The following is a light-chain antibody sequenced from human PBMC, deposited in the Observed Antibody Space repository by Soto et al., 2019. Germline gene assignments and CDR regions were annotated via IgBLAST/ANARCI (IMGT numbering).Light chain of an antibody. CDR1: QSVSSN. Sequence: EIVMTQSPATLSVSPGERATLSCRASQSVSSNLAWYQQKPGQAPRLLIYGASTRATGIPAWFSGSGSGTEFTLTISSLQSEDFAVYCCQQYNNWPRVTFGQGTKLEIK. V-gene: IGKV3-15*01. CDR3: QQYNNWPRVT. CDR2: GAS. J-gene: IGKJ2*01.